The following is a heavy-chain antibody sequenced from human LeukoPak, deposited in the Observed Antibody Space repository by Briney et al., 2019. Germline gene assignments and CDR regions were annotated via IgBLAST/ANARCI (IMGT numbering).Heavy chain of an antibody. CDR3: AKDVATYYYDSSGYLTLGY. CDR1: GFTFSSYG. J-gene: IGHJ4*02. V-gene: IGHV3-23*01. D-gene: IGHD3-22*01. CDR2: ISGSNSDT. Sequence: GGTLRLSCAASGFTFSSYGMSWVRQAPGKGLEWVSGISGSNSDTHYADSVKGRFTISRDNSKNTLYLQINSLRAEDTAVYFCAKDVATYYYDSSGYLTLGYWGQGTLVTVSS.